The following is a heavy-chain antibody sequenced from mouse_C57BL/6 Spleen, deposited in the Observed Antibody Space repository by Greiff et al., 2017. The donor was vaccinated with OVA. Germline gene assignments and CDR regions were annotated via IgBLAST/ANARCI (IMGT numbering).Heavy chain of an antibody. CDR2: IYPGDGDT. Sequence: QVQLQQSGPELVKPGASVKISCKASGYAFSSSWMNWVKQRPGKGLEWIGRIYPGDGDTNYNGKFKGKATLTADKSSSTAYMQLSSLTSEDSAVYFCARYYSNYVDYFDYWGQGTTLTVSS. J-gene: IGHJ2*01. CDR1: GYAFSSSW. V-gene: IGHV1-82*01. CDR3: ARYYSNYVDYFDY. D-gene: IGHD2-5*01.